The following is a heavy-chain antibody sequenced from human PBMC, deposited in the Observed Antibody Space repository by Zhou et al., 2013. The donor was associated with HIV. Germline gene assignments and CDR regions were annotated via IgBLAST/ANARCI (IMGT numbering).Heavy chain of an antibody. J-gene: IGHJ4*02. V-gene: IGHV1-69*05. CDR1: GGTFSIYA. CDR2: IIPMFGAA. Sequence: QVQLVQSGAEVKKPGASVKVSCKASGGTFSIYAISWVRQAPGQGLEWMGGIIPMFGAAKYAQKFQGRVTMTTDTSTSTAYMEVRSLTSDDTAVYYCGRVLLDRSDYWGQGTLVTVSS. CDR3: GRVLLDRSDY.